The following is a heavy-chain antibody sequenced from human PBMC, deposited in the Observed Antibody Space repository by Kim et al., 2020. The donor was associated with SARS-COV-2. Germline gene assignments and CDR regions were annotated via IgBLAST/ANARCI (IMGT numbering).Heavy chain of an antibody. V-gene: IGHV4-31*03. J-gene: IGHJ4*02. CDR2: IYYSGST. Sequence: SETLSLTCTVSGGSISSGGYYWSWIRQHPGKGLEWIGYIYYSGSTYYNPSLKSRVTISVDTSKNQFSLKLSSVTAADTAVYYCARGYTQAYYDILTGYSPSYFDYWGQGTLVTVSS. D-gene: IGHD3-9*01. CDR1: GGSISSGGYY. CDR3: ARGYTQAYYDILTGYSPSYFDY.